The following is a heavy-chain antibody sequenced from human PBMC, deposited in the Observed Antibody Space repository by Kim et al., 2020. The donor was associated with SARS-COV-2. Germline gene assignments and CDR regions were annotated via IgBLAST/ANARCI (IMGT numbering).Heavy chain of an antibody. CDR2: T. D-gene: IGHD5-18*01. Sequence: TDYNPSLKSRVTISLDASKTQFSLKLSSVTAADTAVYFCARDQDTAMGFDYWGQGILVTVSS. CDR3: ARDQDTAMGFDY. V-gene: IGHV4-59*01. J-gene: IGHJ4*02.